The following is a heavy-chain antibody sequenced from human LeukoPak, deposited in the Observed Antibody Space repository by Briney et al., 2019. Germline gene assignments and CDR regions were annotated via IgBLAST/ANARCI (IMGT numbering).Heavy chain of an antibody. Sequence: AGGSLRLSCAASGFTFSSYSMNWVRQAPGKGLEWVSSISSSSSYIYYADSVKGRFTISRDNAKNSLYLQMNSLRAEDTAVYYCARADSLGGRYWGQGTLVTVSS. CDR3: ARADSLGGRY. V-gene: IGHV3-21*01. D-gene: IGHD3-16*01. CDR1: GFTFSSYS. CDR2: ISSSSSYI. J-gene: IGHJ4*02.